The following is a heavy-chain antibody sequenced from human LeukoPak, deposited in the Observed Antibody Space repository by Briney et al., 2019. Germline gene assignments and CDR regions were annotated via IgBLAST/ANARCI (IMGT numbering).Heavy chain of an antibody. CDR1: GYTSTSYY. Sequence: GASVKVSCKASGYTSTSYYMHWVRHAPGQGLEWMGIINPSGGSTSYAQKFQGRVTVTRDTSTSTVYMELSSLRSEDTAVYYCARDLKGVAGIEGYWGQGTLVTVSS. D-gene: IGHD6-19*01. CDR2: INPSGGST. CDR3: ARDLKGVAGIEGY. J-gene: IGHJ4*02. V-gene: IGHV1-46*01.